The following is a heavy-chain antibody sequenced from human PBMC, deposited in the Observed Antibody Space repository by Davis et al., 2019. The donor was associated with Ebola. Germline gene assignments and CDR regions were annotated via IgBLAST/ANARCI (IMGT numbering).Heavy chain of an antibody. CDR1: GFTFTNYR. CDR2: IKSDGSST. Sequence: HTGGSLRLSCAASGFTFTNYRMHWVRQVPGTGLVWVSRIKSDGSSTDYADSVKGRFTISRDNAKNTLYLQMDTLRVEDTALYYCTKGQGYFLDYWGQGTLVTVSS. CDR3: TKGQGYFLDY. D-gene: IGHD6-13*01. V-gene: IGHV3-74*01. J-gene: IGHJ4*02.